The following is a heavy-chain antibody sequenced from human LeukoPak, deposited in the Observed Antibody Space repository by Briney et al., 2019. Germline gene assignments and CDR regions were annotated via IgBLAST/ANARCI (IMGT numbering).Heavy chain of an antibody. D-gene: IGHD4-17*01. J-gene: IGHJ6*02. Sequence: GGSLRLSCAASGFTFSSYSMNWVRQAPGKGLEWVSAISGSGGSTYYADSVKGRFTISRDNSKNTQYLQMNSLRAEDTAVYYCAKFRIDYGDYYYYGMDVWGQGTTVTVSS. V-gene: IGHV3-23*01. CDR3: AKFRIDYGDYYYYGMDV. CDR1: GFTFSSYS. CDR2: ISGSGGST.